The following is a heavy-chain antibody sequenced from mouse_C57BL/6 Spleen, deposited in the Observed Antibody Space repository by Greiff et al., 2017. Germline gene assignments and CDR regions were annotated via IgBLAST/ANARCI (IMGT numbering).Heavy chain of an antibody. CDR2: IDPSDSET. Sequence: QVQLQQPGAELVRPGSSVKLSCKASGYTFTSYWMHWVKQRPIQGLEWIGNIDPSDSETHYNQKFKDKATLTVDKSSSTAYMQLSSLTSEDSAVYYCAREGDGPWFADWGQGTLGTVAA. CDR1: GYTFTSYW. CDR3: AREGDGPWFAD. V-gene: IGHV1-52*01. D-gene: IGHD2-3*01. J-gene: IGHJ3*01.